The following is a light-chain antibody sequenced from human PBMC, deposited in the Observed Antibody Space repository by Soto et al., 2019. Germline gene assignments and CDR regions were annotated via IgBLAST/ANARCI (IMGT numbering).Light chain of an antibody. CDR2: DAS. J-gene: IGKJ4*01. CDR1: QDISNY. CDR3: QQYDNLQLT. Sequence: IQMTQSPSSLSASVGDRFTITCQASQDISNYLNWYQQKPGKAPKLLIYDASNLETGVPSRFSGSGSGTDFTFTISSLQPEDIATYYCQQYDNLQLTFGGGTKVDIK. V-gene: IGKV1-33*01.